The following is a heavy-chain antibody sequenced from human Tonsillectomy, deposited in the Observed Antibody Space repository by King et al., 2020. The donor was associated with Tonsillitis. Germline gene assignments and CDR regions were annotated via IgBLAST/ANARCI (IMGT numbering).Heavy chain of an antibody. CDR2: IKSKTDGETA. CDR3: TKDRPFTRGGVINY. D-gene: IGHD3-16*01. J-gene: IGHJ4*02. CDR1: GLTFSDAW. Sequence: VQLVESGGGLVKPGGSLRVSWAASGLTFSDAWMTWVRQAPGRWLEWVGRIKSKTDGETADYAAPVKGRCAISIEDSKTTMYLQMNSLKIADTAVYYCTKDRPFTRGGVINYWGQGTLVTVSS. V-gene: IGHV3-15*01.